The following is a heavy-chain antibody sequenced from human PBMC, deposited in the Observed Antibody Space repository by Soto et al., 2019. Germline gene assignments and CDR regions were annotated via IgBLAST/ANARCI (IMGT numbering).Heavy chain of an antibody. J-gene: IGHJ3*02. Sequence: SETLSLTCTVSGGSISSSSYYWGWIRQHPGKGLEWIGYIYYSGSTYYNPSLKSRVTISVDTSKNQFSLKLSSVTAADTAVYYCARDCSGGSCYSYAFDIWGQGTMVTVSS. V-gene: IGHV4-31*03. CDR3: ARDCSGGSCYSYAFDI. CDR1: GGSISSSSYY. D-gene: IGHD2-15*01. CDR2: IYYSGST.